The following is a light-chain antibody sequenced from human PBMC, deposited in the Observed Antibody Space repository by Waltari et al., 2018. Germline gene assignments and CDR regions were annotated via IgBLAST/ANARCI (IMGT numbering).Light chain of an antibody. V-gene: IGLV3-1*01. CDR1: KLGDKF. J-gene: IGLJ2*01. Sequence: SYELTQPPSVSVSPGQTASINCSGDKLGDKFACWYQQKPGQSPVLVIYQDNMRPSGIPERFSGSNSGNAATLTISGTQTMDEADYYCQAWDNYVVVFGGGTKLTVL. CDR3: QAWDNYVVV. CDR2: QDN.